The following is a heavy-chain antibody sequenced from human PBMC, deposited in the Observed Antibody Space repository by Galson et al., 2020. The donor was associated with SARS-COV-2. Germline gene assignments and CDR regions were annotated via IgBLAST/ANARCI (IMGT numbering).Heavy chain of an antibody. CDR1: GFSLSNARMG. CDR2: IFSNDEK. J-gene: IGHJ4*02. CDR3: ARILGSITIFGVVITHFDY. D-gene: IGHD3-3*01. V-gene: IGHV2-26*01. Sequence: SGPTLVKPTETLTLTCTVSGFSLSNARMGVSWIRQPPGKALEWLAHIFSNDEKSYSTSLKSRLTISKDTSKSQVVLTMTNMDPVDTATYYYARILGSITIFGVVITHFDYWGQGTLVTVSS.